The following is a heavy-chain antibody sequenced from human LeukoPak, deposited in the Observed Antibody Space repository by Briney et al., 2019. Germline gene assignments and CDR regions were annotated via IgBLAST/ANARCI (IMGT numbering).Heavy chain of an antibody. J-gene: IGHJ4*02. CDR2: IFYSGST. CDR3: ARANGYNPPFDS. V-gene: IGHV4-39*07. D-gene: IGHD5-24*01. CDR1: SGSISTSNYY. Sequence: SETLSLTCTVSSGSISTSNYYWGWVRQPPGKALEWIGNIFYSGSTYYSPSLKSRLTISLDPSKNQFSLKLMSVTAADTALYYCARANGYNPPFDSWGQGTLVTVSS.